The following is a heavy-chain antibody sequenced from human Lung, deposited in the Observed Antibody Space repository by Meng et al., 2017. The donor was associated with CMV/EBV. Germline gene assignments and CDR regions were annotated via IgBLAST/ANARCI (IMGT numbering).Heavy chain of an antibody. CDR3: TSAPGDY. CDR1: GYTFIDSY. CDR2: INPKSGGT. J-gene: IGHJ4*03. D-gene: IGHD1-14*01. V-gene: IGHV1-2*02. Sequence: QVRLVQSGAEVKKPGASVKVSCKASGYTFIDSYMHWVRQAPGQGLEWVGWINPKSGGTHYAQSFQGRVTITRDTSINTVYVEISSLKSDDTAVYYCTSAPGDYWGQGTLVTVSS.